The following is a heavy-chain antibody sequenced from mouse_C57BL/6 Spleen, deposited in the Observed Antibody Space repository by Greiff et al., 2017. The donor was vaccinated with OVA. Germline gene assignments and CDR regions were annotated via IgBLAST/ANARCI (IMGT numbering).Heavy chain of an antibody. V-gene: IGHV1-64*01. CDR2: IHPNSGST. CDR1: GYTFTSYW. J-gene: IGHJ2*01. CDR3: ARGGDGRTPFDY. D-gene: IGHD1-1*01. Sequence: QVQLQQPGAELVKPGASVKLSCKASGYTFTSYWMHWVKQRPGQGLEWIGMIHPNSGSTNYNEKFKSKATLTVDKSSSTAYMQLSSLTSEDSAVYYCARGGDGRTPFDYWGQGTTLTVSS.